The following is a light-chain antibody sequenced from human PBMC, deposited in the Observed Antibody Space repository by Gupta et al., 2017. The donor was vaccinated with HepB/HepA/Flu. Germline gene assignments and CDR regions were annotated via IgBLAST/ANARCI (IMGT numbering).Light chain of an antibody. V-gene: IGLV3-21*03. J-gene: IGLJ2*01. CDR3: QVWDGDSDHVV. Sequence: SYVLTQPPSMSVAPGKTARITCEGNNIGSKDVHWYQQKPGQAPVLVVYDDSGRPSGIPERFSGSKSGNTATLTIGRVEAGDEADYYCQVWDGDSDHVVFGGGTKLTVL. CDR2: DDS. CDR1: NIGSKD.